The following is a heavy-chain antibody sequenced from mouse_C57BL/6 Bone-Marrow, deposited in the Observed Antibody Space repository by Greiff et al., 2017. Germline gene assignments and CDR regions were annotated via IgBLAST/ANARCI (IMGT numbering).Heavy chain of an antibody. J-gene: IGHJ3*01. Sequence: EVKLVESGGDLVKPGGSLKLSCAASGFTFSSYGMSWVRQTPDKRLEWVATISSGGSYTYYPDSVKGRFTITRDNAKNTLYLQLSSLKSEDTAMYYCARHTMITAWFAYWGQGTLVTGSA. CDR1: GFTFSSYG. V-gene: IGHV5-6*01. D-gene: IGHD2-4*01. CDR3: ARHTMITAWFAY. CDR2: ISSGGSYT.